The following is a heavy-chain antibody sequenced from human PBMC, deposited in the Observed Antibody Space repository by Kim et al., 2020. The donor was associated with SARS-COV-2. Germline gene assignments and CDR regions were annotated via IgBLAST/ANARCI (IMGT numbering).Heavy chain of an antibody. V-gene: IGHV4-59*01. CDR1: GGSISSYY. J-gene: IGHJ4*02. Sequence: SETLSLTCTVSGGSISSYYWSWIWQPPGKGLEWIGYIYYSGSTNYNPSLKSRVTISVDTSKNQFSLKLSSVTAADTAVYYCARGGGRYLDYWGQGTLVTVSS. CDR3: ARGGGRYLDY. CDR2: IYYSGST. D-gene: IGHD3-16*02.